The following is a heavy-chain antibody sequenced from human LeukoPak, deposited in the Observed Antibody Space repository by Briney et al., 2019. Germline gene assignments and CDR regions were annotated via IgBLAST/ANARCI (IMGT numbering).Heavy chain of an antibody. CDR3: ARVSGESYYGSGSYYRGYFDY. V-gene: IGHV4-39*07. J-gene: IGHJ4*02. CDR1: GGSISSSNYY. D-gene: IGHD3-10*01. Sequence: SETLSLTCTVSGGSISSSNYYWGWIRQPPGKGLEWIGEINHSGSTNYNPSLKSRVTISVDTSKNQFSLKLSSVTAADTAVYYCARVSGESYYGSGSYYRGYFDYWGQGTLVTVSS. CDR2: INHSGST.